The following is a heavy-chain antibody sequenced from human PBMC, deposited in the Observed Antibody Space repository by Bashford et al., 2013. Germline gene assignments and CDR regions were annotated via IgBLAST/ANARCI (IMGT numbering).Heavy chain of an antibody. J-gene: IGHJ4*02. D-gene: IGHD2-21*02. V-gene: IGHV1-69*13. CDR1: GGTFSSYA. CDR3: AGGPCGGDCYEYYFDY. CDR2: IIPIFGTA. Sequence: SVKVSCKASGGTFSSYAISWVRQAPGQGLEWMGGIIPIFGTANYAQKFQGRVTITADESTSTAYMELSSLRSEDTAVYYCAGGPCGGDCYEYYFDYWGQGTLVTVSS.